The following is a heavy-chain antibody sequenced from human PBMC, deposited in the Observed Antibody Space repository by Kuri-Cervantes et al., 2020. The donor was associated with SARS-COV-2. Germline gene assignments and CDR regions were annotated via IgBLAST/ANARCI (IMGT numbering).Heavy chain of an antibody. CDR2: IYHSGST. V-gene: IGHV4-30-2*01. Sequence: SETLYLTCTVSDDSMSNGDYHWSWVRQPPGKGLEWIGYIYHSGSTHYNPSLKSRVTMSLDRSKNQFSLKLSSLTAADTAVYYCARVVQWRLLSDDYYYMDVWGKGTTVTVSS. J-gene: IGHJ6*03. CDR1: DDSMSNGDYH. CDR3: ARVVQWRLLSDDYYYMDV. D-gene: IGHD6-25*01.